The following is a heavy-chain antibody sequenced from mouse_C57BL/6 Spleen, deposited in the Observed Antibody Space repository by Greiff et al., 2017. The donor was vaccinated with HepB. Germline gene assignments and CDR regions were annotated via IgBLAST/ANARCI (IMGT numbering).Heavy chain of an antibody. CDR3: ATPYYYGSSYVRYCDV. D-gene: IGHD1-1*01. CDR1: GYTFTSYW. Sequence: QVQLQQPGAELVKPGASVKLSCKASGYTFTSYWMHWVKQRPGQGLEWIGMIHPNSGSTNYNEKFKSKATLTVDKSSSTAYMQLSSLTSEDSAVYYCATPYYYGSSYVRYCDVWGTGTTVTVSS. CDR2: IHPNSGST. V-gene: IGHV1-64*01. J-gene: IGHJ1*03.